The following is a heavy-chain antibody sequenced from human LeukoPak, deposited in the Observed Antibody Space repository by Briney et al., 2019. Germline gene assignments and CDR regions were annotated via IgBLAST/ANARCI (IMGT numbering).Heavy chain of an antibody. J-gene: IGHJ4*02. CDR2: ISDSDGNT. V-gene: IGHV3-23*01. CDR1: GFTFSSYA. CDR3: ARAMIVVSNQFDY. D-gene: IGHD3-22*01. Sequence: PGGSLRLSCAASGFTFSSYAMSWVRQAPGKGLEWVSAISDSDGNTYYADSVKGRFTISRDNSKNTLYLQMNSLRAEDTAVYYCARAMIVVSNQFDYWGQGTLVTVSS.